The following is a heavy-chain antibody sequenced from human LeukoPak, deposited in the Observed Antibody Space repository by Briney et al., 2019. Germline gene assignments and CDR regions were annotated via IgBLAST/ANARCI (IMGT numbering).Heavy chain of an antibody. CDR1: GGSFNSATYY. V-gene: IGHV4-39*07. CDR3: ASLGFGDS. D-gene: IGHD3-10*01. Sequence: PSETLSLTCTVSGGSFNSATYYWGWIRQPPGKDLEWIGTIYYSGTTYYNPSLKSRVTISVDTSKNQFSLKLSSVTAADTAVYYCASLGFGDSWGQGTLVTVSS. J-gene: IGHJ5*02. CDR2: IYYSGTT.